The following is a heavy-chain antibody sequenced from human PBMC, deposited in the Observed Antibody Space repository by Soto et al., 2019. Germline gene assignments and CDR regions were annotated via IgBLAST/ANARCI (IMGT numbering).Heavy chain of an antibody. Sequence: GGSLRLSCAASGFTFSDHYMDWVRQAPGKGLEWVGRTRNKANSYTTEYAASVKGRFTISRDDPKNSLYLQMNSLKTEDTAVYYCARELAGPYYYYYYMDVWGKGTTVTVSS. D-gene: IGHD6-19*01. CDR3: ARELAGPYYYYYYMDV. CDR2: TRNKANSYTT. CDR1: GFTFSDHY. J-gene: IGHJ6*03. V-gene: IGHV3-72*01.